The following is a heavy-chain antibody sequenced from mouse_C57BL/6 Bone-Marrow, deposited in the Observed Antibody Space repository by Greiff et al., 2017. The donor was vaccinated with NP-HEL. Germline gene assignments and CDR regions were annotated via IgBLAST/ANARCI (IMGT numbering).Heavy chain of an antibody. CDR1: GFSLTSYG. CDR3: ARGYDGYPWFAY. D-gene: IGHD2-3*01. CDR2: IWSDGST. Sequence: VQGVESGPGLVAPSQSLSITCTVSGFSLTSYGVHWVRQPPGQGLEWLVVIWSDGSTTYYSPLISRLGISTDNSKSQVFLKMISLQTDDTAMDYCARGYDGYPWFAYWGWGTLATVTA. J-gene: IGHJ3*01. V-gene: IGHV2-6*03.